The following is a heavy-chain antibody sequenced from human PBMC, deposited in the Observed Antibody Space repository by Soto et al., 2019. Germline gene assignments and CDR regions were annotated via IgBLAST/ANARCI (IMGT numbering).Heavy chain of an antibody. CDR2: MNPNRGNT. V-gene: IGHV1-8*01. Sequence: QVQLVQSGAEVKKPGASVKVSCKASGDTFTNYDINWVRQATGQGLEWMGRMNPNRGNTGDAQKFQGRVTITRNTSITTAYMELSNLLFVDTVVYYCSRGRNGMDVWGQGTTVTVSS. J-gene: IGHJ6*02. CDR3: SRGRNGMDV. CDR1: GDTFTNYD.